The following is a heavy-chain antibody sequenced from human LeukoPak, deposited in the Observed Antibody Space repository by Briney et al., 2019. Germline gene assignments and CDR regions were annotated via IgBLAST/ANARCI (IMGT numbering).Heavy chain of an antibody. V-gene: IGHV1-8*01. J-gene: IGHJ4*02. Sequence: ASVKVSCKASGYTLTSYDINWVRQATGQGLEWMGWMNPNSGNTGYAQKFQGRVTMTRNTSISTAYMELSSLRSEDTAVYYCARGFPPDIYDSSGYYSDYWGQGTLVTVSS. CDR2: MNPNSGNT. D-gene: IGHD3-22*01. CDR3: ARGFPPDIYDSSGYYSDY. CDR1: GYTLTSYD.